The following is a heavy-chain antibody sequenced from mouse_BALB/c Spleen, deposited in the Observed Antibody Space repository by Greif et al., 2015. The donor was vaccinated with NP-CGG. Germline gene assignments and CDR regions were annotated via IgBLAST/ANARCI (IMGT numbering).Heavy chain of an antibody. D-gene: IGHD3-1*01. Sequence: EVKLVESGGGLVKPGGSLKLSCAASGFTFSDYYMYWVRQTPEKRLEWVATISDGGSYTYYPDSVKGRFTISRDNAKNNLYLQMSSLKSEDTAMYYCARNSGEEAMDYWGQGTSVTVSS. V-gene: IGHV5-4*02. CDR2: ISDGGSYT. CDR1: GFTFSDYY. J-gene: IGHJ4*01. CDR3: ARNSGEEAMDY.